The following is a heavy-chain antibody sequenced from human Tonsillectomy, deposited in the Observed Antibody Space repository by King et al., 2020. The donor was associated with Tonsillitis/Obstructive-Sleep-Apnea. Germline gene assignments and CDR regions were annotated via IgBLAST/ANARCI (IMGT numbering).Heavy chain of an antibody. CDR1: VGAIRKRNW. Sequence: VQLQEAGPGLLKPLGTLSLTCAVSVGAIRKRNWWSLVRHPPGKWLEWVVENYHRWSNHYNPSLQILVTISVDKSKNQFSLKLSSVTAADTAVYYCARVVRGVIQYYYYYMDVWGKGTTVTVSS. CDR2: NYHRWSN. J-gene: IGHJ6*03. D-gene: IGHD3-10*01. V-gene: IGHV4-4*02. CDR3: ARVVRGVIQYYYYYMDV.